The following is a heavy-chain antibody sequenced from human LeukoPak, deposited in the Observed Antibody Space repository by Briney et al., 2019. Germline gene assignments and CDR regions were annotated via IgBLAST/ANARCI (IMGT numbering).Heavy chain of an antibody. D-gene: IGHD6-19*01. Sequence: ASVKVSCKASGYTFTRHGISWVRQAPGQGLGWMGWISCYNGDTNYAQKFQGRVTVTTDTSTSTAYMELRSLTSDDTAVYYCARDPSNTSGWMTWFDPWGQGTLVTVSS. J-gene: IGHJ5*02. CDR1: GYTFTRHG. CDR2: ISCYNGDT. CDR3: ARDPSNTSGWMTWFDP. V-gene: IGHV1-18*01.